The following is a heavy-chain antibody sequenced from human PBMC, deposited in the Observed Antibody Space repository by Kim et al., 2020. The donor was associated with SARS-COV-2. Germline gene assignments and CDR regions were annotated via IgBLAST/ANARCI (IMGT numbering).Heavy chain of an antibody. CDR3: ARYTATWYLDY. J-gene: IGHJ4*02. CDR2: S. D-gene: IGHD2-2*02. Sequence: SDYAASVRSRITINPDSSKNQFSLQLNSVTPEDTAVYYCARYTATWYLDYWGQETLVTVSS. V-gene: IGHV6-1*01.